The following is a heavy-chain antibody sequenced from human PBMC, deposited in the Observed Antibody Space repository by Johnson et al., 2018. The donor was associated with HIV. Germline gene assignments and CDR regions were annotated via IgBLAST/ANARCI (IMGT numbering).Heavy chain of an antibody. CDR1: GFTFSSYG. J-gene: IGHJ3*02. CDR3: AKSTQASIVRESGPYGAFDI. Sequence: QMLLVESGGGVVQPGGSLRLSCAASGFTFSSYGMHWVRQAPGKGLEWVAFIRYDGSNKYYAGSVKGRFTVSRDNSQNTLYLEMNGLRPEDTALYYCAKSTQASIVRESGPYGAFDIWGLGTMVTVSS. CDR2: IRYDGSNK. V-gene: IGHV3-30*02. D-gene: IGHD3-10*01.